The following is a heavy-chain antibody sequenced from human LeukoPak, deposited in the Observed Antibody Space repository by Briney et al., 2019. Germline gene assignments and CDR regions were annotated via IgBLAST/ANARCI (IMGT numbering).Heavy chain of an antibody. D-gene: IGHD3-22*01. Sequence: GGSLRLSCAASGFTFSDYYSSWIRQAPGKGLEGVSYISSSGSTIYYADSVKGRFTISRDNAKNSLYLQMNSLRAEDTAVYYCARDQNYYDSSGHRGDYWGQGSLVTVSS. V-gene: IGHV3-11*01. CDR2: ISSSGSTI. J-gene: IGHJ4*02. CDR1: GFTFSDYY. CDR3: ARDQNYYDSSGHRGDY.